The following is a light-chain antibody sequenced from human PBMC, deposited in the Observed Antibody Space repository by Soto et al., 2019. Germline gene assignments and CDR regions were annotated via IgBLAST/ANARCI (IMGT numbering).Light chain of an antibody. Sequence: EIVMTQSPATLSVSPGERATLSCRASQSVSSNLAWYQKKPGQHPRILIYGASTRATGIPARFSGSGSGTEFTLTISRLQSVDFAVYSCQQYNNWPWTFGQGTKVDIK. CDR3: QQYNNWPWT. J-gene: IGKJ1*01. CDR2: GAS. V-gene: IGKV3-15*01. CDR1: QSVSSN.